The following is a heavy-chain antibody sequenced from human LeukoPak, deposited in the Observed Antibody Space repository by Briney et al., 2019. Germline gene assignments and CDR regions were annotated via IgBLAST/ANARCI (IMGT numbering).Heavy chain of an antibody. CDR1: GYTFTSYG. Sequence: ASVTVSFKASGYTFTSYGISWVRQAPGQGLEWMGWISAYNGNTNYAQKLQGRVTMTTDTSTSTAYMELRSLRSDDTAVYYCARDESAYYYGSGTLAGYFDYWGQGTLVTVSS. D-gene: IGHD3-10*01. V-gene: IGHV1-18*01. CDR3: ARDESAYYYGSGTLAGYFDY. CDR2: ISAYNGNT. J-gene: IGHJ4*02.